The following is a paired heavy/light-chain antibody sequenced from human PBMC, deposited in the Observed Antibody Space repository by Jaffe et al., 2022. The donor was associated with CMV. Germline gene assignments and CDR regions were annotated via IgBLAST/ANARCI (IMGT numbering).Light chain of an antibody. CDR2: AAS. V-gene: IGKV1-9*01. J-gene: IGKJ3*01. CDR1: QDISSY. Sequence: IQLTQSPSSLSASVGDRVTITCRASQDISSYLAWYQQKPGKAPNLLIYAASTLQSGVPSRFSGSGSGTDFTLTISSLQPEDFATYYCQQLNTYPFTFGPGTKVDIK. CDR3: QQLNTYPFT.
Heavy chain of an antibody. CDR2: ISGGAAST. V-gene: IGHV3-23*04. D-gene: IGHD5-12*01. Sequence: EVQLVESGGGLVQPGGSLRLSCAASGFTFSSYAMTWVRQAPGKGLEWVSAISGGAASTYYTDSVKGRFTISRDNSKYTLYLQMNSLRAEDTAVYYCARDQKGLHPVNPFDIWGQGTMVTVSS. CDR1: GFTFSSYA. J-gene: IGHJ3*02. CDR3: ARDQKGLHPVNPFDI.